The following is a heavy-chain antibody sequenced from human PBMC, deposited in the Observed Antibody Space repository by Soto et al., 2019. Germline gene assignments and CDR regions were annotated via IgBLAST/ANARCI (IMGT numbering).Heavy chain of an antibody. CDR1: GGSISNYY. CDR3: ALGDPLVGFDY. J-gene: IGHJ4*02. D-gene: IGHD3-10*01. Sequence: QVQLQESGPGLVKPSETLSLTCTVSGGSISNYYWSWIRQPPGKGLEWIGYVYYSGSTYYNPSLKSRVTMSVDTSKNQFFLKLRSVTAADTAVFYCALGDPLVGFDYWGQGTLVTVSS. V-gene: IGHV4-59*01. CDR2: VYYSGST.